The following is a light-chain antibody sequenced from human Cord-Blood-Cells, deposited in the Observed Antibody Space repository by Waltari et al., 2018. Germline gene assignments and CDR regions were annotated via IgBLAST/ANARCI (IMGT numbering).Light chain of an antibody. CDR1: QSISSY. V-gene: IGKV1-39*01. CDR2: AAS. Sequence: DIQMTQSPSSLSASVGDRVTITCRASQSISSYLNWYQQKPGKAPKLLIYAASSLQSGVPSRFSGSGSGTDFTLTISSVQPEDFATYYCQQSYSKVTFGGGTKVEIK. CDR3: QQSYSKVT. J-gene: IGKJ4*01.